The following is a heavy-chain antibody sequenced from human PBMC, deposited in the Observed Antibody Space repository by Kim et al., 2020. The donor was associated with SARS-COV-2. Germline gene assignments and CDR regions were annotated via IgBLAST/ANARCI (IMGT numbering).Heavy chain of an antibody. Sequence: SETLSLTCTVSGGSISSGGYYWSWIRQHPGKGLEWIGYIYYSGSTYYNPSLKSRVTISVDTSKNQFSLKLSSVTAADTAVYYCARAGNRYFDLWGRGTLVTVSS. D-gene: IGHD1-1*01. CDR1: GGSISSGGYY. V-gene: IGHV4-31*03. CDR3: ARAGNRYFDL. CDR2: IYYSGST. J-gene: IGHJ2*01.